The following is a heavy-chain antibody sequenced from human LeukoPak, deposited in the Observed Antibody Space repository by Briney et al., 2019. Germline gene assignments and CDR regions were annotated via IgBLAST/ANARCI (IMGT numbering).Heavy chain of an antibody. D-gene: IGHD5-18*01. Sequence: PGGSLRLPCAASGFTFSGYAMGWVRQAPGKGLEWVSLISGSGGSTYYADSVKGRFTVSRDNSKNTLYLQMNSLRAEDTAVYYCARDRGSVDTAMEWFDPWGQGTLVTVSS. V-gene: IGHV3-23*01. CDR3: ARDRGSVDTAMEWFDP. CDR2: ISGSGGST. CDR1: GFTFSGYA. J-gene: IGHJ5*02.